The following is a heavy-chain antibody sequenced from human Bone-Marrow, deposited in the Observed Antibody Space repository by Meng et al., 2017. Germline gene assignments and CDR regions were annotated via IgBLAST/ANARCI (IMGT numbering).Heavy chain of an antibody. Sequence: QVQLVQSGAEGKKPGSSVKVSCKASGGTFSSYAISWVRQAPGQGLEWMGGIIPIFGTANYAQKFQGRVTITADKSTSTAYMELSSLRSEDTAVYYCARAVTMVRGVIWYFDYWGQGTLVTASS. CDR1: GGTFSSYA. V-gene: IGHV1-69*06. D-gene: IGHD3-10*01. CDR2: IIPIFGTA. CDR3: ARAVTMVRGVIWYFDY. J-gene: IGHJ4*02.